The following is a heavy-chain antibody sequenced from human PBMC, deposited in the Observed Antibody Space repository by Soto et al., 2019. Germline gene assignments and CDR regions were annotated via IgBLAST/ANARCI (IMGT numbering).Heavy chain of an antibody. CDR2: IIPIFGTA. V-gene: IGHV1-69*13. Sequence: AASVKVSCKASGGTFSSYAISWVRQAPGQGLEWMGGIIPIFGTANYAQKFQGRVTITADESTSTAYMELSSLRSEDTAVYYCARPIAAHAWGHYYYYYGMDVWGQGTTVTVSS. CDR1: GGTFSSYA. D-gene: IGHD6-6*01. J-gene: IGHJ6*02. CDR3: ARPIAAHAWGHYYYYYGMDV.